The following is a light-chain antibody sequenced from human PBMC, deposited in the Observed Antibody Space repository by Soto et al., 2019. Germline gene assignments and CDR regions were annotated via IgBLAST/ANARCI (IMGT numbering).Light chain of an antibody. CDR2: EVT. Sequence: QSVMTQPASVSGSPGQSITISCTGSNSDIGAYDYVSWYQQHPGKPPTLLIYEVTFRPSGVPNRFSGSKSGNTATLTISGLLTEDEADYYCGSYASATLIFGVGTKRTVL. V-gene: IGLV2-14*01. J-gene: IGLJ2*01. CDR1: NSDIGAYDY. CDR3: GSYASATLI.